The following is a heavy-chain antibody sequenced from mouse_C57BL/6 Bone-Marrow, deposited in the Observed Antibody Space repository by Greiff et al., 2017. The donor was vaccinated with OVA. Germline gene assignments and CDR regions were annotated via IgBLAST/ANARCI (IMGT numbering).Heavy chain of an antibody. Sequence: QVQLQQPGAELVMPGASVKLSCKASGYTFTSYWMHWVKQRPGQGLEWIGEIDPSDSYTNYNQKFKGKSTLTVDKSSRTPYMQLSRLTSEDSAVYDCAREELLRSYFDSWGQGTTLTVSS. CDR2: IDPSDSYT. CDR3: AREELLRSYFDS. J-gene: IGHJ2*01. CDR1: GYTFTSYW. D-gene: IGHD1-1*01. V-gene: IGHV1-69*01.